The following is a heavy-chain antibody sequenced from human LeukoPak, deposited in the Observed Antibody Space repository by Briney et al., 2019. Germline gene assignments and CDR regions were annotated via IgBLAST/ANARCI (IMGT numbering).Heavy chain of an antibody. CDR1: GGSISSSSYY. Sequence: PSETLSLTCTVSGGSISSSSYYWAWIRQPPGMGLEWIGNIYYSGSTHYNPSLKSRVTISLDTSKNQFSLKLRSVTAADTAVYYCASSMYMGNFDYWGQGTLVTFSS. J-gene: IGHJ4*02. D-gene: IGHD7-27*01. V-gene: IGHV4-39*07. CDR2: IYYSGST. CDR3: ASSMYMGNFDY.